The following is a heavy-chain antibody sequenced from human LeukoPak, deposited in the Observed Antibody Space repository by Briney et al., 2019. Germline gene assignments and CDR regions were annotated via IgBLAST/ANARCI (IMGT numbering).Heavy chain of an antibody. CDR1: GFTFSSYS. CDR2: ISSSSSSI. Sequence: GGSLRLSCAASGFTFSSYSMNWVRQAPGKGLECVSSISSSSSSIYYADSVKGRFTISRDDAKISLYLQMNSLRAEDTAVYYCARTATDTGEFDYWGQGTLVTVSS. CDR3: ARTATDTGEFDY. D-gene: IGHD6-13*01. J-gene: IGHJ4*02. V-gene: IGHV3-21*01.